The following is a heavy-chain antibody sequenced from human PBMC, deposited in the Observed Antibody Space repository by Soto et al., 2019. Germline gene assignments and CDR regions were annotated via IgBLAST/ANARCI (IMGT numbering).Heavy chain of an antibody. CDR3: AKAPLRSDIVVVVAATRPNGYYGMDV. CDR1: GFTFSSYA. J-gene: IGHJ6*02. Sequence: EVQLLESGGGLVQPGGSLRLSCAASGFTFSSYAMSWVRQAPGKGLEWVSAISGSGGSTYYADSVKGRFTISRDNSKNTRYLQMNSLRAEDTAVYYCAKAPLRSDIVVVVAATRPNGYYGMDVWGQGTTVTVSS. CDR2: ISGSGGST. D-gene: IGHD2-15*01. V-gene: IGHV3-23*01.